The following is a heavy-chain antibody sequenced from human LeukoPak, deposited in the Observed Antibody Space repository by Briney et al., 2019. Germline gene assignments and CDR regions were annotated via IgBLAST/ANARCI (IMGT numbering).Heavy chain of an antibody. D-gene: IGHD1-1*01. CDR1: GFTFSSYA. CDR3: AKRLLSRINWYYFDY. V-gene: IGHV3-23*01. CDR2: FSDSGST. J-gene: IGHJ4*02. Sequence: GGSLRLSCAASGFTFSSYAMSWVRQAPGTGLEWVSSFSDSGSTYYADSEEGRLTISRDNSKNTLYLQMNSLRADDTAVYFCAKRLLSRINWYYFDYWGQGTLVTVSS.